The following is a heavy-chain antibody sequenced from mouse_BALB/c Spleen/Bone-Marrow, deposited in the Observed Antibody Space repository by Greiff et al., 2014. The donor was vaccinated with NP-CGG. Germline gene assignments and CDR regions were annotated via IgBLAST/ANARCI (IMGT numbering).Heavy chain of an antibody. CDR2: IDPANGNT. J-gene: IGHJ4*01. D-gene: IGHD2-3*01. V-gene: IGHV14-3*02. Sequence: VQLKESGAELVKPGASVRLSCTASGFNIKDTYMHWVKQRPEQGLEWIGRIDPANGNTKYDPKFQGKATITADTSSNTAYLQLSSLTSEDTDVYYCARWLLPYGLDCWGQGTSVTVSS. CDR1: GFNIKDTY. CDR3: ARWLLPYGLDC.